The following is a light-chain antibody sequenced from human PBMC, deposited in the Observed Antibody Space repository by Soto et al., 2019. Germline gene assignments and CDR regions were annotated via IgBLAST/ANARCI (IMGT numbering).Light chain of an antibody. CDR1: QSVSSN. J-gene: IGKJ5*01. CDR3: QQYNNWLPIT. CDR2: GAS. Sequence: EIVMTQSPATLSVSPGERATLSCRASQSVSSNLAWYQQKPGQAPRLHISGASTRATGIPARFSGSGSGTEFTLTISSLQSEDFAIYYCQQYNNWLPITFGQGTRLEIK. V-gene: IGKV3-15*01.